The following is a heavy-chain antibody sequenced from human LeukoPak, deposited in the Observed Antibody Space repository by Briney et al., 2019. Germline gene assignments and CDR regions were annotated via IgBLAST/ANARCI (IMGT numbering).Heavy chain of an antibody. CDR2: INQGGSVR. CDR1: GFSFSTSW. D-gene: IGHD4-17*01. CDR3: AKLLGDVTTFDY. V-gene: IGHV3-7*01. J-gene: IGHJ4*02. Sequence: PGESLRLSCGASGFSFSTSWVTWVRQPPGKGLERVASINQGGSVRHYVDSVKGRFTISRDNSKNSLSLQMSSLRAEDTAVYYCAKLLGDVTTFDYWGQGALVTVSS.